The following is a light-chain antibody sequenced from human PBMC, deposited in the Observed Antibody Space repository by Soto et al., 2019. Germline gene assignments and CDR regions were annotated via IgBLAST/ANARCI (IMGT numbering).Light chain of an antibody. CDR1: QSISSS. Sequence: DIQMTQSPSSLSASVGDRVTIACRASQSISSSVIWYQQKPGRAPKLLIYSASGLQTGVPSRFSASGSGTDFTLTISRLQPEDFATYHCQQSYSTPYTFGQGTKLEIK. CDR3: QQSYSTPYT. J-gene: IGKJ2*01. V-gene: IGKV1-39*01. CDR2: SAS.